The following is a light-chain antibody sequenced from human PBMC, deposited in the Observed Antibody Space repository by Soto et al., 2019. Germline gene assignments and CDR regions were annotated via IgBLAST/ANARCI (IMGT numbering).Light chain of an antibody. Sequence: EIVMTQSPGTLSVSPGEGVTRSCRASQSVSSNLAWYQQKPGQAPRLLIYGASTRATGIPARFSGSGSETEFTLTISSLQSEDFAVYYCQQYNNWPPYSFGQGTKLEIK. J-gene: IGKJ2*01. CDR1: QSVSSN. CDR2: GAS. CDR3: QQYNNWPPYS. V-gene: IGKV3-15*01.